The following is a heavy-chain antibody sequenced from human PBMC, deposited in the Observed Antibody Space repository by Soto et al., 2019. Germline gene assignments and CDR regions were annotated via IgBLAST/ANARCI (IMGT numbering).Heavy chain of an antibody. CDR1: GFTFSSYS. CDR2: ISSSSSTI. Sequence: GGSLRLSCAASGFTFSSYSMNWVRQAPGKGLEWVSYISSSSSTIYYADSVKGRFTISRDNAKNSLYLQMNSLRAEDTAVYYCSRDWKRITIFGVATRAFDIWGQGTMVTVSS. D-gene: IGHD3-3*01. CDR3: SRDWKRITIFGVATRAFDI. V-gene: IGHV3-48*01. J-gene: IGHJ3*02.